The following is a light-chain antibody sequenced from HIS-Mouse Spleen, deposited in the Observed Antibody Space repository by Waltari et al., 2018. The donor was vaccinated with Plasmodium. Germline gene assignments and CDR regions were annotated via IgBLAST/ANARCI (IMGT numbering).Light chain of an antibody. CDR3: CSYAGSYTWV. Sequence: QSALTQPRSVSGSPGQSVTIPGTGTSSDVGGYKYVSWYQQHPGKAPKLMIYDVSKRPSGVPDRFSGSKSGNTASLTISGLQAEDEADYYCCSYAGSYTWVFGGGTKLTVL. V-gene: IGLV2-11*01. CDR2: DVS. CDR1: SSDVGGYKY. J-gene: IGLJ3*02.